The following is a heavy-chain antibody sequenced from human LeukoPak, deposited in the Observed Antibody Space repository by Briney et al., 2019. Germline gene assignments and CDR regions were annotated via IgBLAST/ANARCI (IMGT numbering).Heavy chain of an antibody. J-gene: IGHJ3*02. V-gene: IGHV4-59*01. Sequence: RASETLSLTCTVSGGSISSYYWSWIRQPPGKGLEWIGYIYYSGSTNYNPSLRSRVTISVDTSKNQFSLKLSSVTAADTAVYHCARDGSAAVLDAFDIWGQGTMVTVSS. CDR2: IYYSGST. CDR3: ARDGSAAVLDAFDI. CDR1: GGSISSYY. D-gene: IGHD6-13*01.